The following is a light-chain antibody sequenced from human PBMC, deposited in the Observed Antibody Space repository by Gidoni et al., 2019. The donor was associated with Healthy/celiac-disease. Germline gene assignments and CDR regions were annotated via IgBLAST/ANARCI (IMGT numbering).Light chain of an antibody. Sequence: NFMLTQPHSVSDSPGKTVTISCTRSSGRISSNYVQWYQQRPGSAPTTVIYEDNQRPSGVPDRFSGSIDSSSNSASLTISGLKTEDEADYYCQSYDSSNRGVFGGGTKLTVL. V-gene: IGLV6-57*04. CDR1: SGRISSNY. CDR2: EDN. CDR3: QSYDSSNRGV. J-gene: IGLJ2*01.